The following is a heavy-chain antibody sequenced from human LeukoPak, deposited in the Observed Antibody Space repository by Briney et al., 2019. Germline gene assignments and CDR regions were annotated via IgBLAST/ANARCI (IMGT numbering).Heavy chain of an antibody. CDR2: VHLSGAS. CDR1: GGSILTTNW. Sequence: SGTLSLTRAVSGGSILTTNWWSWVRQPPGKGLEWIGEVHLSGASNYNPSLNSRVSMSMVKSQNQLSLHLTSVTAADTTMYYCTRESGAFSPFGFWGQGTLVTVSS. D-gene: IGHD1-26*01. CDR3: TRESGAFSPFGF. V-gene: IGHV4-4*02. J-gene: IGHJ4*02.